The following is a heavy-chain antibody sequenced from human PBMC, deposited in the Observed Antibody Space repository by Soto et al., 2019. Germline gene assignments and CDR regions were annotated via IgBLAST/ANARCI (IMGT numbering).Heavy chain of an antibody. CDR1: GFTFSGRW. D-gene: IGHD6-13*01. CDR2: INQDGSEK. V-gene: IGHV3-7*02. J-gene: IGHJ4*02. Sequence: EVQLVESGGDLVQPGGSLRLSCAASGFTFSGRWMTWVRQAPGKGLEWLANINQDGSEKYQVDSVKGRFTISRDNAKKSLYLQMNSLRVEDTAVYYCATHDGPAAAGVVLDFWGQGTLVTVFS. CDR3: ATHDGPAAAGVVLDF.